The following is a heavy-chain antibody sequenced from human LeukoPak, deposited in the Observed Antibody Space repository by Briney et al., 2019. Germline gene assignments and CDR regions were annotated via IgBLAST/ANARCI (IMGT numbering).Heavy chain of an antibody. J-gene: IGHJ4*02. V-gene: IGHV3-23*01. CDR3: ARDGDKTITGTLDN. Sequence: GGSLRLSCAASGFPFSSFWMHWVRQAPGKGLEWVSGISGSGDSTYYADAVKGRFTISRDNSKNTMNLQMDNLGVEDTAVYFCARDGDKTITGTLDNWGPGTLVTVSS. CDR1: GFPFSSFW. CDR2: ISGSGDST. D-gene: IGHD1/OR15-1a*01.